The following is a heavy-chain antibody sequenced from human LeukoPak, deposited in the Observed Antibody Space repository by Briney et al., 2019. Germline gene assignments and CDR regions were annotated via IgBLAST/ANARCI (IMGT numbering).Heavy chain of an antibody. CDR1: GYTFTDYG. D-gene: IGHD4-17*01. V-gene: IGHV1-18*01. Sequence: ASVKVSCKTSGYTFTDYGFSWVRQAPGQGLEWMGWISPYNGNTRYTQKFQDRVTMTTDTSAGTAYMELRSLRPDDTAVYYCARDPRHMVTTKYNAFDIWGQGTMVTVSS. CDR2: ISPYNGNT. J-gene: IGHJ3*02. CDR3: ARDPRHMVTTKYNAFDI.